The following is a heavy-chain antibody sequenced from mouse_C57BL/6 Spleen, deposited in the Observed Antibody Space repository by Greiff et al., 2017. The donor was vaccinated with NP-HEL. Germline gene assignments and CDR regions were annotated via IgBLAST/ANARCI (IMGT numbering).Heavy chain of an antibody. CDR3: ARDYWGGFAY. CDR1: GFTFSDYG. Sequence: DVMLVESGGGLVKPGGSLKLSCAASGFTFSDYGMHWVRQAPEKGLEWVAYISSGSSTIYYADTVKGRFTISRDNAKNTLFLQMTSLRSEDTAMYYCARDYWGGFAYWGQGTLVTVSA. J-gene: IGHJ3*01. V-gene: IGHV5-17*01. D-gene: IGHD2-13*01. CDR2: ISSGSSTI.